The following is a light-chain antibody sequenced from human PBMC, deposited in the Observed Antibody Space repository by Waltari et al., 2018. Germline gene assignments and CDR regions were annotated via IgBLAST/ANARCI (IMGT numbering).Light chain of an antibody. CDR3: CSYSGSSTSVV. J-gene: IGLJ2*01. Sequence: QSALTQPASVSGSPGKSITISSTGPNITVGGLKYVSCYQQHPGKAPKLIIYDVTQRPPGVSDLFSGSKSGNMASLTISGLQADDEADYHCCSYSGSSTSVVLGGGTKLTVL. CDR2: DVT. CDR1: NITVGGLKY. V-gene: IGLV2-14*03.